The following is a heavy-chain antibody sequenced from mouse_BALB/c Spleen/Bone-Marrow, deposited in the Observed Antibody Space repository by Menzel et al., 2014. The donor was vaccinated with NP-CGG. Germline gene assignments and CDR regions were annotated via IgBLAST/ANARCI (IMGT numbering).Heavy chain of an antibody. Sequence: EVQLQESGGGLVKSGGSLKLSCAASGFTFNNYGMSWVRQIPEKRLEWVATISGGGSYAFYPDSVKGRFTISRDNAKNDLYLQLSSLRSEDTALYYCARHAYYDQTEVSFVYWGQGTLVTVSA. CDR3: ARHAYYDQTEVSFVY. CDR1: GFTFNNYG. V-gene: IGHV5-9-2*01. D-gene: IGHD2-4*01. CDR2: ISGGGSYA. J-gene: IGHJ3*01.